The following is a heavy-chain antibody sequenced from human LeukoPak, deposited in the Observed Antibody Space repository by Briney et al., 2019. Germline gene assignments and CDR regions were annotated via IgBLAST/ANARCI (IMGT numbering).Heavy chain of an antibody. CDR2: IYYSGST. CDR3: AREMDYYDSSGYYYGSWFDP. Sequence: SETLSLTCTVSGGSISSYYWSWIRQPPGKGLEWMGYIYYSGSTNYNPSLKSRVTISVDTSKNQFSLKLSSVTAADTAVYYCAREMDYYDSSGYYYGSWFDPWGQGTLVTVSS. D-gene: IGHD3-22*01. J-gene: IGHJ5*02. CDR1: GGSISSYY. V-gene: IGHV4-59*01.